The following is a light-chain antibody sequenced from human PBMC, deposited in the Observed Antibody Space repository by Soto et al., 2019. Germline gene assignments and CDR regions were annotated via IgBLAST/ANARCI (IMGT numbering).Light chain of an antibody. CDR1: QGISTY. CDR3: QKYNGDSRT. J-gene: IGKJ1*01. CDR2: GAS. Sequence: DIQMTQSPSSLSASVGDRVTITCRASQGISTYLVWYQQKPGRVPKLLIYGASTLQSGVPSRFSGSGSGTDFTLTISSLQPEDVATYYCQKYNGDSRTFGQGTKVDIK. V-gene: IGKV1-27*01.